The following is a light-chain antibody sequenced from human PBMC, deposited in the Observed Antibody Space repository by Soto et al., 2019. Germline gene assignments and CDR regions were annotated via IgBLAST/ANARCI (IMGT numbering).Light chain of an antibody. J-gene: IGLJ1*01. V-gene: IGLV2-23*02. CDR2: EVN. CDR3: CSDAGSSTLYV. CDR1: SSDIGTYNL. Sequence: QSALTQPASVSGSPGQSITISCTGTSSDIGTYNLVSWYQQHPGKAPKLMIYEVNKRPSGVSDRFSGSKSGNTASLTISGLQAEDEADYYCCSDAGSSTLYVFGTGTKVTVL.